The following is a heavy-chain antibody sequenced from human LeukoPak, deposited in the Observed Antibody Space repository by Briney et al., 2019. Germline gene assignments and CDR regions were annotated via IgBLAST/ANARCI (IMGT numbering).Heavy chain of an antibody. J-gene: IGHJ4*02. CDR3: YRHRAYSSSSPFDY. CDR2: IYYTGST. D-gene: IGHD6-6*01. V-gene: IGHV4-59*08. Sequence: SETLSLTCSVSGGSISSLYWSWIRQPPGKGLEWIGYIYYTGSTNYNPSLKSRVTMFVDMSKNQFSLRLSSVTAADTAVYYCYRHRAYSSSSPFDYWGQGTLVTVSS. CDR1: GGSISSLY.